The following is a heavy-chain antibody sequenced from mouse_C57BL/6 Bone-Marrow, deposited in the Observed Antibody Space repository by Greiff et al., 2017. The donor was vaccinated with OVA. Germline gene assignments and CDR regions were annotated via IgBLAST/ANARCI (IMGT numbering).Heavy chain of an antibody. CDR2: IYPRSGNT. CDR3: ARLYYDSHWFAY. J-gene: IGHJ3*01. D-gene: IGHD2-4*01. CDR1: GYTFTSYG. V-gene: IGHV1-81*01. Sequence: QVQLQQSGAELARPGASVKLSCKASGYTFTSYGISWVKQRTGQGLEWIGEIYPRSGNTYYNEKFKGKATLTADKSSSTAYMELRSLTSEDSAVFFCARLYYDSHWFAYGAKGTLATVSA.